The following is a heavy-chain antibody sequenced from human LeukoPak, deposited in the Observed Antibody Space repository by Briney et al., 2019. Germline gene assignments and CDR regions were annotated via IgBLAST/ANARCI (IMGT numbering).Heavy chain of an antibody. CDR2: LPPDGSYQ. Sequence: GALRLSCAASGFTFSDYTMQWVRQAPGKGLEWVALLPPDGSYQYYADSLKGRFTISRDNFKNALYLQMNSLRLEDTAVYYCARGLHDRSWYGAHWGQGTLLSVSS. D-gene: IGHD6-13*01. CDR1: GFTFSDYT. V-gene: IGHV3-30*04. J-gene: IGHJ4*02. CDR3: ARGLHDRSWYGAH.